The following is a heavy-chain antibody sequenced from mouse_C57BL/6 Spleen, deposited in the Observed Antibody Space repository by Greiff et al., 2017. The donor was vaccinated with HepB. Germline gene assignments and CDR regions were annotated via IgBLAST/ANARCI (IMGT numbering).Heavy chain of an antibody. Sequence: QVQLQQPGAELVKPGASVKLSCKASGYTFTSYWMQWVKQRPGQGLEWIGEIDPSDSYTNYNQKFKGKATLTVDTSSSTAYMQLSSLPSEDSAVYYCARSYYGNYEAMDYWGQGTSVTVSS. CDR2: IDPSDSYT. D-gene: IGHD2-1*01. CDR1: GYTFTSYW. J-gene: IGHJ4*01. V-gene: IGHV1-50*01. CDR3: ARSYYGNYEAMDY.